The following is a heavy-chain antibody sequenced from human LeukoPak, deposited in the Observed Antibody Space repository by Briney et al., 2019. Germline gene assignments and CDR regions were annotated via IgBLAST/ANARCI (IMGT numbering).Heavy chain of an antibody. J-gene: IGHJ4*02. CDR2: ISWNSGSI. CDR1: GFTFDDYS. CDR3: AKYAGGDYDSSGYFDY. D-gene: IGHD3-22*01. Sequence: PGGSLRLSCAASGFTFDDYSMHWVRQAPGKGLEWVSGISWNSGSIDYADSVKGRFTISRDNAKNSLYLQMNSLRAEDMALYYCAKYAGGDYDSSGYFDYWGQGTLVTVSS. V-gene: IGHV3-9*03.